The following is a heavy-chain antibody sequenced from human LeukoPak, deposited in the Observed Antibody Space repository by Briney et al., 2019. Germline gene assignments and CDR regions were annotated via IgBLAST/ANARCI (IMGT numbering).Heavy chain of an antibody. J-gene: IGHJ4*03. CDR2: IDHRGET. Sequence: KTSETLSLTCAVYGGSFSRYYWSWIRQSPGKGLEWIAEIDHRGETNYNPSVKSRVTISVDTSKNQFSLKVRSLSAADTAIYYCARGPTISETGYFDFWGQGTLVTVSS. CDR3: ARGPTISETGYFDF. CDR1: GGSFSRYY. V-gene: IGHV4-34*01. D-gene: IGHD1-1*01.